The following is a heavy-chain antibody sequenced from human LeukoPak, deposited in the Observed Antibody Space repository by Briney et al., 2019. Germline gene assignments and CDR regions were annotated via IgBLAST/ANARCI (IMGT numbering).Heavy chain of an antibody. CDR1: GFTVSSNY. D-gene: IGHD3-10*01. CDR2: IYNGGTT. CDR3: ARVINRGYGSGLDY. V-gene: IGHV3-53*01. J-gene: IGHJ4*02. Sequence: PGGSLRLSCAASGFTVSSNYMSWVRQAPGKGPEWVSVIYNGGTTYYADSVKGRFTTSRQNSENTLNLQMNSLRAEDTAVYYCARVINRGYGSGLDYWGQGALVTVSS.